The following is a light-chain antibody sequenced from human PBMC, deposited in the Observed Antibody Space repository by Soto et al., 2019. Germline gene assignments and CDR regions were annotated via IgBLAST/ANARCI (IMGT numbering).Light chain of an antibody. Sequence: EIVLTQSPGTLSLSPGDRATLSCRASQSVSNNYLAWYQQKPGQAPRRLIYGASSRATGIPDRFSGSGSGTDFTLTISRLEPEDFAVYYCKQYKEWPPFTFGQGTRLEIK. V-gene: IGKV3-20*01. CDR1: QSVSNNY. CDR2: GAS. CDR3: KQYKEWPPFT. J-gene: IGKJ5*01.